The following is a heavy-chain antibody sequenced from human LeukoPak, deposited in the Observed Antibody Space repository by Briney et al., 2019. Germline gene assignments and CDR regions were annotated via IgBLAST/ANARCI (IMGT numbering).Heavy chain of an antibody. Sequence: GESLKISCKGTGYSFTNYWIGWVRQMPGKGLEWMGMISPHDSDTRCSPSFQGQVTISADKSITTAYLQWSSLKASDTAIYYCARRCDSGGYRFWFDPWGQGTLVTVSS. J-gene: IGHJ5*02. CDR2: ISPHDSDT. CDR3: ARRCDSGGYRFWFDP. D-gene: IGHD3-16*02. CDR1: GYSFTNYW. V-gene: IGHV5-51*01.